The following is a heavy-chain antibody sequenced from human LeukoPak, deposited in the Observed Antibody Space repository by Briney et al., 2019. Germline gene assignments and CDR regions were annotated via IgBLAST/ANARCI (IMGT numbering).Heavy chain of an antibody. J-gene: IGHJ6*02. Sequence: GGSLRLSCAASGFTFSSYAMHWVRQAPGKGLEYVSAISSNGGSTYYANSVKGRFTISRDNSKNTLYLQMGSLRAEDMAVYYCAREVGGLLWFGTPYYGMDVWGQGTTVTVSS. V-gene: IGHV3-64*01. CDR2: ISSNGGST. CDR1: GFTFSSYA. CDR3: AREVGGLLWFGTPYYGMDV. D-gene: IGHD3-10*01.